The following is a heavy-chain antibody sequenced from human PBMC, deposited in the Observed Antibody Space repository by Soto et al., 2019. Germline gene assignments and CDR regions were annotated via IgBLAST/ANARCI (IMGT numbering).Heavy chain of an antibody. Sequence: GGSLRLSCAASGFTFSSYAMSWVRQAPGKGLEWVSAISGSGGSTYYADSVKGRFTISRDNSKNTLYLQMNSLRAEDTAVYYCAKGGLRFLEWLLLYWGQGTLVTVSS. CDR1: GFTFSSYA. CDR3: AKGGLRFLEWLLLY. CDR2: ISGSGGST. J-gene: IGHJ4*02. D-gene: IGHD3-3*01. V-gene: IGHV3-23*01.